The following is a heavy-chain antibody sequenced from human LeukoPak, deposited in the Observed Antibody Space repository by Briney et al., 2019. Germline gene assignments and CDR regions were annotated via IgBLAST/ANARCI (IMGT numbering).Heavy chain of an antibody. CDR3: TTQLLWFGELSY. J-gene: IGHJ4*02. CDR1: GFSVINNY. V-gene: IGHV3-53*01. Sequence: GGSLRLSCAASGFSVINNYMSWVRQAPGKGLEWVSVIYEGDSTYYADSVKGRFTITRDNSKNTLYLQMNSLKSEDTAVYYCTTQLLWFGELSYWGQGTLVTVSS. CDR2: IYEGDST. D-gene: IGHD3-10*01.